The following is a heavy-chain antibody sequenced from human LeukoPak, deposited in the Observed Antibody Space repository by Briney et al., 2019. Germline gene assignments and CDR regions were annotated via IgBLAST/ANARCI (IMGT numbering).Heavy chain of an antibody. V-gene: IGHV4-38-2*02. CDR1: GYSISSGYY. CDR2: IYHSGST. D-gene: IGHD5-12*01. CDR3: ARGYSGYDYAFDI. Sequence: SETLSLTCTVSGYSISSGYYWGWIRQPPGKGLEWIGSIYHSGSTYYNPSLKSRVTTSVDTSKNQFSLKLSSVTAADTAVYYCARGYSGYDYAFDIWGQGTMVTVST. J-gene: IGHJ3*02.